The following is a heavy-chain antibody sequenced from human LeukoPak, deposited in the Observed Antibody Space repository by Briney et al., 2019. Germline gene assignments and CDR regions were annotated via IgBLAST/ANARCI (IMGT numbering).Heavy chain of an antibody. CDR2: IIPIFGTA. J-gene: IGHJ4*02. V-gene: IGHV1-69*05. Sequence: SVKVSCKASGGTFSSYAISWVRQAPGQGLEWMGGIIPIFGTANYALKFQGRVTITTDESTSTAYMELSSLRSEDTAVYYCARGLDSSGGTGYFDYWGQGTLVTVSS. D-gene: IGHD6-19*01. CDR3: ARGLDSSGGTGYFDY. CDR1: GGTFSSYA.